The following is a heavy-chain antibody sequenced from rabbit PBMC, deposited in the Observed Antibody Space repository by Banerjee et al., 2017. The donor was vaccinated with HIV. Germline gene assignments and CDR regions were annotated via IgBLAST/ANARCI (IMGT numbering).Heavy chain of an antibody. V-gene: IGHV1S47*01. CDR2: IDPVFGST. Sequence: QEQLVESGGGLVQPGGSLKLSCKASGFDFSSYGVSWVRQAPGKGLEWIGYIDPVFGSTYYASWVNGRFTISSHNAQNTLYLQLNSLTAADTATYFCVRNFNLWGQGTLVTVS. CDR3: VRNFNL. J-gene: IGHJ4*01. CDR1: GFDFSSYG.